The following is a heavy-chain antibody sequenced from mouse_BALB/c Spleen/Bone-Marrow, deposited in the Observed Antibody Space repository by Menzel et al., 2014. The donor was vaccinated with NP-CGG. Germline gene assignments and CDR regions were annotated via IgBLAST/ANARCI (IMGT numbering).Heavy chain of an antibody. CDR3: ATLTGTFVY. CDR2: IDPASAIT. CDR1: GFNITDPY. V-gene: IGHV14-3*02. D-gene: IGHD4-1*01. J-gene: IGHJ2*02. Sequence: EVQLQQSGADLVKPGASVKLSCTASGFNITDPYMHWARQRPEQGLEWIGRIDPASAITNYEPKCQGKATLSADTASNTAYLLFSSLTSEDSAVYYCATLTGTFVYWGQDTCLTVSS.